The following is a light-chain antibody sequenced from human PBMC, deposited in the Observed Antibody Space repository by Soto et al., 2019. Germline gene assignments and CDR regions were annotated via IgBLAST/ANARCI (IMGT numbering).Light chain of an antibody. CDR1: QSISSD. Sequence: EIVLTQSPATLSLSPGERATLSCRASQSISSDLAWYQQKPGQAPRIFIYDDSNRVTGIPARFRGSGSVTDFTIAISTLGPDDFAVYYCQQRSSWPRTGGQGTKVELK. CDR3: QQRSSWPRT. V-gene: IGKV3-11*01. CDR2: DDS. J-gene: IGKJ1*01.